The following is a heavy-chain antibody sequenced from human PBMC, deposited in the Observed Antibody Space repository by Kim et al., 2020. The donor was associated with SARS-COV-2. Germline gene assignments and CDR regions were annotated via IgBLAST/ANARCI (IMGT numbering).Heavy chain of an antibody. CDR3: ARGPRGEGYYYYGMDV. CDR1: GGTFSSYA. J-gene: IGHJ6*02. V-gene: IGHV1-69*13. CDR2: IIPIFGTA. D-gene: IGHD3-16*01. Sequence: SVKVSCKASGGTFSSYAISWVRQAPGQGLEWMGGIIPIFGTANYAQKFQGRVTITADESTSTAYMELSSLRSEDTAVYYCARGPRGEGYYYYGMDVWGQGTTVTVSS.